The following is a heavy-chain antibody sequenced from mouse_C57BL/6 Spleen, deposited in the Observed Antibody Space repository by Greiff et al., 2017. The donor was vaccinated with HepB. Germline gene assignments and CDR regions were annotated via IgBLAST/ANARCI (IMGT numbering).Heavy chain of an antibody. CDR3: ARRGYYGSSSAWFAY. J-gene: IGHJ3*01. CDR2: IDPSDSHT. V-gene: IGHV1-50*01. Sequence: QVQLQQPGAELVKPGASVKLSCKASGYTFTSYWMQWVKQRPGQGLEWIGEIDPSDSHTNYNQKFKGKATLTVDTSSSTAYMQLSSLTSEDSAVYYCARRGYYGSSSAWFAYWGQGTLVTVSA. D-gene: IGHD1-1*01. CDR1: GYTFTSYW.